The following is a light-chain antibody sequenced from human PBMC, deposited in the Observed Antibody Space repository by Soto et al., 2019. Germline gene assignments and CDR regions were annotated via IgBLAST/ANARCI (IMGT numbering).Light chain of an antibody. CDR2: GAS. Sequence: EFVLTQSPGTLSLSPGERATLSCRASQSLANSFIAWYQQKPGQAPRLLIYGASNRATGIPDRFSGSGSGTDFTLTISRLEPEDFAVYYCQQYGSSSWTFGQGTKVDIK. CDR3: QQYGSSSWT. V-gene: IGKV3-20*01. J-gene: IGKJ1*01. CDR1: QSLANSF.